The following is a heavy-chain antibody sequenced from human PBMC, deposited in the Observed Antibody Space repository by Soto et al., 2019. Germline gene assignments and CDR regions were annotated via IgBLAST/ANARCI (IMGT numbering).Heavy chain of an antibody. J-gene: IGHJ4*02. CDR1: GYTFTSYA. Sequence: ASVKVSCKTSGYTFTSYAIHWVRQAPGQGLEWMGWISTGNGNTKYSQKFQGRVTISRDNVANSLYLQMHSLTAEDTAIYYCARETHSSHHNFDYWGPGTLVTVSS. D-gene: IGHD5-18*01. V-gene: IGHV1-3*04. CDR2: ISTGNGNT. CDR3: ARETHSSHHNFDY.